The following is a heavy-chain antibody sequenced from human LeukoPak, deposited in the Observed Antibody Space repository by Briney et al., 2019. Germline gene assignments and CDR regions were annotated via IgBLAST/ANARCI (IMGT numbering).Heavy chain of an antibody. Sequence: SETLSLTCTVSGGSISNYYWSWIRQPPGKGLEWIGYIYYSGTTNYNPSLKSRVTISVDTSKNQFSLKLNSVTAADTAVYYCARGVYIAAAQYGYWDQGTLVTVSS. CDR2: IYYSGTT. D-gene: IGHD6-13*01. CDR3: ARGVYIAAAQYGY. J-gene: IGHJ4*02. CDR1: GGSISNYY. V-gene: IGHV4-59*01.